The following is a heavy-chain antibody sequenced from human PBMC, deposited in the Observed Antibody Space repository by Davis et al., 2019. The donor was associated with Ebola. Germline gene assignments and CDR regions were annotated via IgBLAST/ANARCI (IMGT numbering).Heavy chain of an antibody. V-gene: IGHV4-59*01. CDR1: GGSISSYY. CDR3: ARETLIGSSTSFYYYYGMDV. CDR2: IYYSGST. D-gene: IGHD2-2*01. Sequence: MPSETLSLTCTVSGGSISSYYWSWIRQLPGKGLEWIGYIYYSGSTNYNPSLKSRVTISVDTSKNQFSLKLSSVTAADTAVYYCARETLIGSSTSFYYYYGMDVWGQGTTVTVSS. J-gene: IGHJ6*02.